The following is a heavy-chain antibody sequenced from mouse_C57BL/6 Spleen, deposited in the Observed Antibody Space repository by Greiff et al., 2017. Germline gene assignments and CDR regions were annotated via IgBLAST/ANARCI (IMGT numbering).Heavy chain of an antibody. CDR3: ARNDGSSYDWYFDV. CDR1: GFTFSDYG. CDR2: ISSGSSTI. J-gene: IGHJ1*03. V-gene: IGHV5-17*01. D-gene: IGHD1-1*01. Sequence: EVKLVESGGGLVKPGGSLKLSCAASGFTFSDYGMHWVRQAPEKGLEWVAYISSGSSTIYYADTVKGRFTISRDNAKNTLFLQMTSLRSEDTAMYYCARNDGSSYDWYFDVWGTGTTVTVSS.